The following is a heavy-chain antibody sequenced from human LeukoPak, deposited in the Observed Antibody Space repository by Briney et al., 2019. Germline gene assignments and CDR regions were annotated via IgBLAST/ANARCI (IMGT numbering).Heavy chain of an antibody. D-gene: IGHD4/OR15-4a*01. J-gene: IGHJ4*02. CDR1: GGSFSGYY. CDR2: INHSGST. CDR3: ARGAGPAKLDY. Sequence: SETLSLTCAVYGGSFSGYYWSWIRQPPGKGLEWIGEINHSGSTNYNPSLKSRVTISVDTSKNQFPLKLSSVTAADTAVYYCARGAGPAKLDYWGQGTLVTVSS. V-gene: IGHV4-34*01.